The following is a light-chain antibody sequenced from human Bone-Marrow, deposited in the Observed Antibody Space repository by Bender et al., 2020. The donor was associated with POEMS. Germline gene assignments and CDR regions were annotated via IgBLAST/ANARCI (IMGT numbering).Light chain of an antibody. CDR2: KDT. J-gene: IGLJ2*01. CDR3: QSADSSGTYL. CDR1: ALAKQY. Sequence: SYELTQPPSVSVFPGQTARITCSGDALAKQYAYWYQQKPGQAPVVVIYKDTERPSGIPERFSGSSSGTTVTLTISGVQAEDEADYYCQSADSSGTYLFGGGTKLTVL. V-gene: IGLV3-25*03.